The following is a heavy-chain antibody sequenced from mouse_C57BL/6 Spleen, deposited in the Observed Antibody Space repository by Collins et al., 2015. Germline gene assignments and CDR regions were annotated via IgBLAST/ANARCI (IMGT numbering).Heavy chain of an antibody. CDR3: AKTTVVANDYAMDY. D-gene: IGHD1-1*01. J-gene: IGHJ4*01. Sequence: QIQLVQSGPELKKPGETVKISCKASGYTFTDYGMNWVKQAPGKGLKWMGWINTYTGEPTYADDFKGRFAFSLETSASTAYLQINNLKNEDTATYFCAKTTVVANDYAMDYWGQGTSVTVSS. CDR1: GYTFTDYG. CDR2: INTYTGEP. V-gene: IGHV9-3-1*01.